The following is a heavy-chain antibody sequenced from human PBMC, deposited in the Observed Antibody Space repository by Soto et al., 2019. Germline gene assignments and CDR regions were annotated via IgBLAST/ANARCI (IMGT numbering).Heavy chain of an antibody. D-gene: IGHD6-13*01. V-gene: IGHV1-46*01. CDR1: GYTFTSYY. CDR3: ARDSVMGQQLVSLFDY. Sequence: ASVKVSCKASGYTFTSYYMHWVRQAPGQGLEWMGIINPSGGSTSYAQKFQGRVTMTRDTSTSTVYMELSSLRSEDTAVYYCARDSVMGQQLVSLFDYWGQGTLVTVSS. J-gene: IGHJ4*02. CDR2: INPSGGST.